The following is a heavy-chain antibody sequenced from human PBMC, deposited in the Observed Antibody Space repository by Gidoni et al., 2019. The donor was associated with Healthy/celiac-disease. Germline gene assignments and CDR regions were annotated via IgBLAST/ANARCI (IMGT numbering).Heavy chain of an antibody. V-gene: IGHV4-34*01. Sequence: QVQLQQWGAGLLKPSETLSLTCAVYGGSFSDYYWSWIRQPPGKGLEWIGEIKHSGSTNYNPSLKSRVTISVDTSKNQFSLKLSSVTAADTAVYYCARVGDDYVWGSYSYYFDYWGQGTLVTVSS. CDR3: ARVGDDYVWGSYSYYFDY. CDR2: IKHSGST. J-gene: IGHJ4*02. CDR1: GGSFSDYY. D-gene: IGHD3-16*01.